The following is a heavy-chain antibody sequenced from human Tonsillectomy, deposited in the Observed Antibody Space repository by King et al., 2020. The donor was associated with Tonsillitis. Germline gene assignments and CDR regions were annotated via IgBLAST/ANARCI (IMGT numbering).Heavy chain of an antibody. J-gene: IGHJ6*03. V-gene: IGHV4-39*01. CDR1: GGSISSSSYY. D-gene: IGHD5-12*01. Sequence: QLQESGPGLVKPSETLSLTCTVSGGSISSSSYYWGWIRQPPGKGLEWIGSIYYSGSTYYNPSLKSRVTISVDTSKNQFSLKLSSVTAADTAVYYCADIVATTGLLGGSRYYMDVWGKGTTVAVSS. CDR2: IYYSGST. CDR3: ADIVATTGLLGGSRYYMDV.